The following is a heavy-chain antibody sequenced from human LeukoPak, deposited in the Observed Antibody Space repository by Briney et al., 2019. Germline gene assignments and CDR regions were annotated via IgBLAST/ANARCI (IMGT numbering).Heavy chain of an antibody. Sequence: PGGSLRLSCGASGFIFSNHAMSWVRQAPGKGLEWVSSVSGTGGSTNYADSVKGRFTISRDNSKNTLYLQMNSLRAEDTAIYYCTGGGWSTDAFDIWGQGTVVTVSS. V-gene: IGHV3-23*01. D-gene: IGHD6-19*01. CDR3: TGGGWSTDAFDI. CDR2: VSGTGGST. CDR1: GFIFSNHA. J-gene: IGHJ3*02.